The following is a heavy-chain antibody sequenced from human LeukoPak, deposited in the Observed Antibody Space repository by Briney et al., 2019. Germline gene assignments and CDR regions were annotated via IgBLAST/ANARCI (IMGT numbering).Heavy chain of an antibody. Sequence: SETLSLTSTVAVRSISSYYWSWIRQPPGKGLEWIGYIYYSGSTNYNPSLKSRVTISVDTSKNQFSLKLSSVTAADTAVYYCARDLDGYNPNWGQGTLVTVPS. CDR1: VRSISSYY. V-gene: IGHV4-59*01. CDR2: IYYSGST. J-gene: IGHJ4*02. CDR3: ARDLDGYNPN. D-gene: IGHD5-24*01.